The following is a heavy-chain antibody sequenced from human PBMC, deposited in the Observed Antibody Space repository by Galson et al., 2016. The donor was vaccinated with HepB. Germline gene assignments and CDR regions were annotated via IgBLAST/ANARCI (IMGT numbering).Heavy chain of an antibody. J-gene: IGHJ5*01. Sequence: SETLSLTCTVSGGSIISSDYYWGWVRQPPGKGLEWIGSIYYSGGTYNNPSLRSRVTLSVDTSREQFSLRLTSVTAADWGLYYCARHARYSYGYRWFDSWGQGTLVIVSS. D-gene: IGHD5-18*01. CDR2: IYYSGGT. CDR3: ARHARYSYGYRWFDS. CDR1: GGSIISSDYY. V-gene: IGHV4-39*01.